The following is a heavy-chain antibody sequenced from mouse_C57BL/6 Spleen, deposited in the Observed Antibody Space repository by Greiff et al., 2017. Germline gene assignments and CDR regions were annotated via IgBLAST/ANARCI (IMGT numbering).Heavy chain of an antibody. J-gene: IGHJ2*01. V-gene: IGHV5-16*01. CDR2: INYDGSST. CDR3: ARTAQPYYFDD. CDR1: GFTFSDYY. Sequence: EVNLVESEGGLVQPGSSMKLSCTASGFTFSDYYMAWVRQVPEKGLEWVANINYDGSSTYYLDSLKSRFIISRDTAKNILYLQMSSLKSEDTATYYCARTAQPYYFDDWGQGSTLTVSS. D-gene: IGHD3-2*02.